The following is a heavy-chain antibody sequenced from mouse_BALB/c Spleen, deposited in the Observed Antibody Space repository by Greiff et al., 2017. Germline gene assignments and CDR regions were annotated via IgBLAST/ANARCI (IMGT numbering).Heavy chain of an antibody. D-gene: IGHD4-1*01. CDR1: GFAFSSYD. V-gene: IGHV5-12-1*01. Sequence: EVMLVESGGGLVKPGGSLKLSCAASGFAFSSYDMSWVRQTPEKRLEWVAYISSGGGSTYYPDTVKGRFTISRDNAKNTLYLQMSSLKSEDTAMYYCARTGTRAMDYWGQGTSVTVSS. J-gene: IGHJ4*01. CDR3: ARTGTRAMDY. CDR2: ISSGGGST.